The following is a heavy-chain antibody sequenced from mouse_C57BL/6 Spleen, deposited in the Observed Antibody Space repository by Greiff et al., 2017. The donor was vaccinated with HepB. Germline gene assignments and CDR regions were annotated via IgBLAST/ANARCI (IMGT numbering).Heavy chain of an antibody. D-gene: IGHD4-1*01. CDR2: IYPSDSET. V-gene: IGHV1-61*01. Sequence: QVQLKQPGAELVRPGSSVKLSCKASGYTFTSYWMDWVKQRPGQGLEWIGNIYPSDSETHYNQKFKDKATLTVDKSSSTAYMQLSSLTSEDSAVYYCARGGGLTAWFAYWGQGTLVTVSA. CDR3: ARGGGLTAWFAY. CDR1: GYTFTSYW. J-gene: IGHJ3*01.